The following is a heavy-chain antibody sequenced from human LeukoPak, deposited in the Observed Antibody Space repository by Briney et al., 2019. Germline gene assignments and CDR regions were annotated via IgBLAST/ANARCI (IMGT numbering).Heavy chain of an antibody. J-gene: IGHJ4*02. CDR3: ARDSTYYYDSGSSGPHYFDN. V-gene: IGHV3-11*04. D-gene: IGHD3-10*01. CDR2: INIGGTNT. Sequence: NPGGSLRLSCAASGFTFNDYYMSWIRQAPGKGLEWLSYINIGGTNTHYADSVKGRFTISRDNAKKSLYLEMNNLRAEDTAVYYCARDSTYYYDSGSSGPHYFDNWGQGTLVTVSS. CDR1: GFTFNDYY.